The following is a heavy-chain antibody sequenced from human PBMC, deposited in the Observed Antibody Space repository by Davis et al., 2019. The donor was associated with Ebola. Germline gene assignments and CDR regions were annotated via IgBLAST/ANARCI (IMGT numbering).Heavy chain of an antibody. Sequence: SETLSLTCTVSGYSIRGGYYWGWIRQAPGKGLEWIGSVFQSVTTYYNPSLESRLNISIDTSKNQLSLKLTSVTAADTAVYYCARGVFEFSASSLDGFAVWGPGTLVTVSS. CDR3: ARGVFEFSASSLDGFAV. V-gene: IGHV4-38-2*02. CDR2: VFQSVTT. CDR1: GYSIRGGYY. D-gene: IGHD5-24*01. J-gene: IGHJ3*01.